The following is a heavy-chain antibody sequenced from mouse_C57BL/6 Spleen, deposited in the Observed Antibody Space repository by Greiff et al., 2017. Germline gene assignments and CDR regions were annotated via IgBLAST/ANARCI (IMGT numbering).Heavy chain of an antibody. J-gene: IGHJ2*01. CDR3: ARETEDDYYFDY. D-gene: IGHD2-4*01. CDR2: ISSGGSYT. Sequence: EVKLVESGGDLVKPGGSLKLSCAASGFTFSSYGMSWVRQTPDKRLEWVATISSGGSYTYYPDSVKGRFTISRDNAKNTLYLHMSSLKSEDTAMYYCARETEDDYYFDYWGQGTTLTVAS. CDR1: GFTFSSYG. V-gene: IGHV5-6*01.